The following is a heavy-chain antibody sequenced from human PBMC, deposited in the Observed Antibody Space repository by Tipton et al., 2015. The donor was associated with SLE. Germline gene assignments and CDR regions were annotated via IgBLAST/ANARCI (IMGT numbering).Heavy chain of an antibody. CDR3: TRDDPEFRITMIVA. V-gene: IGHV3-48*02. CDR1: GFSFSTYS. Sequence: QLVQSGGGLVQPGGSLRLSCTASGFSFSTYSMNWVRQAPGKGLEWVSYMSDTSATIHYADSVKGRFIISRDNAKNSLYLQMNSLRDEDTAVYYCTRDDPEFRITMIVAWGQGTLVTVSS. CDR2: MSDTSATI. J-gene: IGHJ4*02. D-gene: IGHD3-22*01.